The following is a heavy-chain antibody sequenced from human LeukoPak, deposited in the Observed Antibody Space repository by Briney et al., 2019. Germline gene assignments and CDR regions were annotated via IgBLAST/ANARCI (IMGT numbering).Heavy chain of an antibody. Sequence: PGGSLRLSCAASGFTFNNYDMHWVRQAPGKGLEWVAFIRYDGSNKYYADSVKGRFTISRDNSKNTLYLQMNSLRAEDTAVYYCAKDFSSGSYRGMNYFDYWGQGTLVTVSS. D-gene: IGHD1-26*01. CDR1: GFTFNNYD. CDR3: AKDFSSGSYRGMNYFDY. J-gene: IGHJ4*02. CDR2: IRYDGSNK. V-gene: IGHV3-30*02.